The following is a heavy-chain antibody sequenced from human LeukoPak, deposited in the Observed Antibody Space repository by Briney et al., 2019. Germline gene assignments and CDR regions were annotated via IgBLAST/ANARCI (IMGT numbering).Heavy chain of an antibody. Sequence: SVKVSCKASGYTFTGYYMHWVRQAPGQGLEWMGGIIPIFGTANYAQKFQGRVTITADESTSTAYMELSSLRSEDTAVYYCASFASRGSYFDYWGQGTLVTVSS. J-gene: IGHJ4*02. D-gene: IGHD3-16*01. V-gene: IGHV1-69*13. CDR2: IIPIFGTA. CDR3: ASFASRGSYFDY. CDR1: GYTFTGYY.